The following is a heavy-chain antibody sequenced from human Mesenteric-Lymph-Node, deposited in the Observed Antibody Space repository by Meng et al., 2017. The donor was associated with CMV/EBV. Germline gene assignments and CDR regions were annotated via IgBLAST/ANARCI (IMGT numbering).Heavy chain of an antibody. CDR2: IKQDGNEK. CDR1: GFLFHTYW. Sequence: GESLKISCAASGFLFHTYWMSWVRQAPGKGLEWVANIKQDGNEKYYVDSVKGRFSISRDNAKNSLYLQLNSLRAEDTAIYYCARVSFDYYDSSGFGYWGQGTQVTVSS. CDR3: ARVSFDYYDSSGFGY. V-gene: IGHV3-7*03. J-gene: IGHJ4*02. D-gene: IGHD3-22*01.